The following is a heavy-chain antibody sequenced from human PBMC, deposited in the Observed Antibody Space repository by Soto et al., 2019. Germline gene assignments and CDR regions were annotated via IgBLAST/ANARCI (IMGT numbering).Heavy chain of an antibody. CDR2: IYYSGST. Sequence: PSQTLSLTRPVSGGSISSYYWSWIRQPPGKGLEWIGYIYYSGSTNYNPSLKSRVTISVDTSKNQFSLKLSSVTAADTAVYYCARVGYGSGSYYNPYYFDYWGQGTLVTVSS. D-gene: IGHD3-10*01. CDR1: GGSISSYY. J-gene: IGHJ4*02. CDR3: ARVGYGSGSYYNPYYFDY. V-gene: IGHV4-59*01.